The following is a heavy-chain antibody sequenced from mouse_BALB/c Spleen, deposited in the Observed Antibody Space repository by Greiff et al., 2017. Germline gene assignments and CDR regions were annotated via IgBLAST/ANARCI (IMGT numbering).Heavy chain of an antibody. V-gene: IGHV1-5*01. D-gene: IGHD1-2*01. Sequence: EVQVVESGTVLARPGASVKMSCKASGYTFTSYWMHWVKQRPGQGLEWIGAIYPGNSDTSYNQKFKGKAKLTAVTSTSTAYMELSSLTNEDSAVYYCTAIITTAVNYAMDYWGQGTSVTVSS. CDR3: TAIITTAVNYAMDY. CDR1: GYTFTSYW. CDR2: IYPGNSDT. J-gene: IGHJ4*01.